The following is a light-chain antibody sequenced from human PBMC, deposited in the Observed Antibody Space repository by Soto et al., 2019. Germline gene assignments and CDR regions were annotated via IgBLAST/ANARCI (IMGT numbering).Light chain of an antibody. Sequence: DIQMTQSPSSLPASVGDRITISCRASQTITSFLNWYQHKPGKAPKLLIYAASSLQSGVPSRFSGSGFGTDFTLTISSLQPEDFPTYYCQQSYSLPWTFGQGTKVEI. CDR1: QTITSF. J-gene: IGKJ1*01. CDR2: AAS. CDR3: QQSYSLPWT. V-gene: IGKV1-39*01.